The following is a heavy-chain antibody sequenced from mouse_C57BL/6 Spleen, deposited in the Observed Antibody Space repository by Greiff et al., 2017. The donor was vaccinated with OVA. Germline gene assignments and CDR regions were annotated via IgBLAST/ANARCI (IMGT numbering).Heavy chain of an antibody. CDR3: VRHKGAMGY. D-gene: IGHD3-3*01. V-gene: IGHV10-1*01. CDR2: IRSKSNNYAT. J-gene: IGHJ4*01. Sequence: EVQVAESGGGLVQPKGSLKLSCAASGFSFNTYAMNWVRQAPGKGLEWVARIRSKSNNYATYYAASVKDRFTISRDDSESMLYLQMNNQKTEDTAMYYGVRHKGAMGYWGQRTSVTVSS. CDR1: GFSFNTYA.